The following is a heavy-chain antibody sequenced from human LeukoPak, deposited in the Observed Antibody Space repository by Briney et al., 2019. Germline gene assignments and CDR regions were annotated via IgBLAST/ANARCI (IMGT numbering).Heavy chain of an antibody. J-gene: IGHJ3*01. D-gene: IGHD3-22*01. CDR2: ISSGNAYI. CDR3: AREGLYYDRSAYYDAFVL. V-gene: IGHV3-21*01. CDR1: GFTFSTYT. Sequence: GGPLRLSCAASGFTFSTYTMNCVRQAPGKGREWVSSISSGNAYIYYADSGKGRIIISRDNAKNSLDLQMNSLRAEDTPVYYCAREGLYYDRSAYYDAFVLWGQGTMVTVSS.